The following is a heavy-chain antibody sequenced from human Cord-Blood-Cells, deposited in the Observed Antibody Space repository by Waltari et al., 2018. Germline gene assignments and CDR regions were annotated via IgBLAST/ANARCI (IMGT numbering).Heavy chain of an antibody. Sequence: QVQLVQSGAEVKKPGASVKVSCKASGYTFTGYYMQWVGRAPGPGLGWKERNNPNSVGTNYAQKLHGRLTMTRNTSISTAYMELGRLRSDDTAVYYCARYGDYGYFDLWGRGTLVTVSS. CDR3: ARYGDYGYFDL. CDR1: GYTFTGYY. V-gene: IGHV1-2*06. J-gene: IGHJ2*01. D-gene: IGHD4-17*01. CDR2: NNPNSVGT.